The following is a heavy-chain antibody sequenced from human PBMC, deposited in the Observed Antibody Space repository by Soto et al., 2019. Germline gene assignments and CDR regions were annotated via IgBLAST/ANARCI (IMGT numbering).Heavy chain of an antibody. D-gene: IGHD3-22*01. V-gene: IGHV1-3*01. CDR2: INAGNGNT. CDR3: ARGDYYDIHDY. Sequence: QVQLVQSGAEVKKPGASVKVSCKASGYTFTGYAIHWVRQAPGQRLEWMGWINAGNGNTKYSQKFQGRVTITRDTSPSTAYMELSSLRSEDTAVYYCARGDYYDIHDYWGQGTLVTVSS. CDR1: GYTFTGYA. J-gene: IGHJ4*02.